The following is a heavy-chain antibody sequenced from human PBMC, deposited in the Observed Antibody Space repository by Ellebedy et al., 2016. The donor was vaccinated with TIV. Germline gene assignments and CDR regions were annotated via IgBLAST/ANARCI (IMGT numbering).Heavy chain of an antibody. V-gene: IGHV3-33*01. D-gene: IGHD3-16*01. CDR3: ARGGGWVGGAFDI. Sequence: PGGSLRLSCAASGFTFSSYGMPWVRQAPGKGLEWVAVIWYDGSNKYYADSVKGRFTISRDNSKNTLYLQMNSLRAEDTAVYYCARGGGWVGGAFDIWGQGAKVTVSS. J-gene: IGHJ3*02. CDR2: IWYDGSNK. CDR1: GFTFSSYG.